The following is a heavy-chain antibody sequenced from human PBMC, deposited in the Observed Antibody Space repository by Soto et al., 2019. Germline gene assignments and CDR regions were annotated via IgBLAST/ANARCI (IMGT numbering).Heavy chain of an antibody. CDR1: GFIFRNAW. CDR2: IKSKSSGGTT. D-gene: IGHD4-4*01. V-gene: IGHV3-15*01. J-gene: IGHJ5*01. CDR3: TSEKGWRQSPLDS. Sequence: GGSLRLTCAASGFIFRNAWMSWVRQAPGKGLEWVGRIKSKSSGGTTDYAAPVEGRVTITRDDSKSILYLQMTSLTVEDTAVYFCTSEKGWRQSPLDSWGQGALVTAPQ.